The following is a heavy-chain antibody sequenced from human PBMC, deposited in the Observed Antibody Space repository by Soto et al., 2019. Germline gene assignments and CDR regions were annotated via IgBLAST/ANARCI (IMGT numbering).Heavy chain of an antibody. D-gene: IGHD3-9*01. J-gene: IGHJ4*02. CDR3: TTWGTFLTGYRR. V-gene: IGHV3-15*02. CDR2: IKSNSDGGTT. Sequence: EVQLVESGGALVKPGGSLILSCTASGFTFSNAWMNWVRQAPGKGLEWVGRIKSNSDGGTTDDAAPVQGRFTISRDDSKHTVYLQMNSLEIDDTGVYYCTTWGTFLTGYRRWGRGTLVTVSS. CDR1: GFTFSNAW.